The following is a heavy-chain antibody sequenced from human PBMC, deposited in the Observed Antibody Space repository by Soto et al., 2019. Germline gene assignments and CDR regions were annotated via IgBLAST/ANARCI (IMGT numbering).Heavy chain of an antibody. CDR1: FTFSMYS. D-gene: IGHD2-8*01. V-gene: IGHV3-21*01. Sequence: PGGSLRLSCTFTFSMYSMNWVRQAPGKGLEWVSSISSSSSYIYYADSVKGRFTISRDNAKNSLYLQMNSLRAEDTAVYYCARDPGHGVCPWGQGTLVTVSS. J-gene: IGHJ5*02. CDR3: ARDPGHGVCP. CDR2: ISSSSSYI.